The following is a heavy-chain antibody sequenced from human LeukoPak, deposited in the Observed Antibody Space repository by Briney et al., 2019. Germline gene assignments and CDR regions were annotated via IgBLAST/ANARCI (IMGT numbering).Heavy chain of an antibody. Sequence: GASVKVSCKASGGTFSSYAISWVRQAPGQGLEWMGGIIPIFGTANYAQKFQGRVTITADKSTSTAYMELSSLRSEDTAVYYCARDHLRYFDWLARGNWFDPWGQGTLVTVSS. J-gene: IGHJ5*02. CDR2: IIPIFGTA. V-gene: IGHV1-69*06. D-gene: IGHD3-9*01. CDR3: ARDHLRYFDWLARGNWFDP. CDR1: GGTFSSYA.